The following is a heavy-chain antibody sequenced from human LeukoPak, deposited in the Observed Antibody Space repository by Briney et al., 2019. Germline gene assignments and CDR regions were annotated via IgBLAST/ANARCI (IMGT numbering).Heavy chain of an antibody. V-gene: IGHV4-59*01. CDR1: GGSISSYY. Sequence: SETLSLTCTVSGGSISSYYWSWIRQPPGKGLEWIGYIYYSGSTNYNPSLKSRVTISVDTSKNQFSLKLSSVTAADTAVYYCARWPAGVRVLDYCGQGTLVTVSS. D-gene: IGHD6-13*01. J-gene: IGHJ4*02. CDR2: IYYSGST. CDR3: ARWPAGVRVLDY.